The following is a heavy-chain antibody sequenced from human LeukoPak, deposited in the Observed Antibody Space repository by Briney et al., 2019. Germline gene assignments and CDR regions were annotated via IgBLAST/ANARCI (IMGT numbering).Heavy chain of an antibody. V-gene: IGHV4-39*07. CDR3: AREAYDFWSGYYTSLENAFDI. CDR2: IFYTGST. D-gene: IGHD3-3*01. CDR1: GGSTSSTTYY. Sequence: SETLSLTCTVSGGSTSSTTYYWGWIRQPPGKDLEWIGSIFYTGSTYYNPSLKSRVTISVDTSKNQFSLKLSSVTAADTAVYYCAREAYDFWSGYYTSLENAFDIWGQGTMVTVSS. J-gene: IGHJ3*02.